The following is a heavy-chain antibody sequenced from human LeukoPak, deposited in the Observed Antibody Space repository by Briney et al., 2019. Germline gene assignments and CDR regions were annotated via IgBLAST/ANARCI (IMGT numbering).Heavy chain of an antibody. CDR3: ARESKGRSTIDY. CDR2: ISTSSSYI. V-gene: IGHV3-21*01. D-gene: IGHD2-2*01. J-gene: IGHJ4*02. CDR1: GFTFSSYS. Sequence: GRSLRLSCAASGFTFSSYSMNWVRQAPGKGLEWVSSISTSSSYISYADSVKGRFTISRDNAKISLYLQMNSLGDEDMAVYYCARESKGRSTIDYWGQGTLVSVSS.